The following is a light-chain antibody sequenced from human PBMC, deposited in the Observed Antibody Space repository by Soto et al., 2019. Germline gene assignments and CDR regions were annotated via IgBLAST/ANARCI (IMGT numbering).Light chain of an antibody. CDR3: MQALRAPPT. CDR1: QSLLGTNGHHY. J-gene: IGKJ1*01. Sequence: DIVMTQSPLSLPVTPGEPASISCRSSQSLLGTNGHHYLDWYLQKPGQSPQLLIYLGSNRASGVPDRFSGSGSGTDFTLKISRVEAEDVGVYHCMQALRAPPTFGQGTKVEIK. CDR2: LGS. V-gene: IGKV2-28*01.